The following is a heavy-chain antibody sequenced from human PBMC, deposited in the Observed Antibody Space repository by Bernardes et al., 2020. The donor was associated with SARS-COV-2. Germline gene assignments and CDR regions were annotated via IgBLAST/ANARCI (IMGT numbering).Heavy chain of an antibody. J-gene: IGHJ4*02. CDR2: IYNGDT. Sequence: GGSLRLSCAASGFSFSVYAMSWVRQAPGKGLEWVSTIYNGDTYYADSVKGRFIISRDNSRNTLYLQMNNLRSEDTAIYYCANLVGGRYLVGDYFDYWGQGTLVTVSS. D-gene: IGHD1-26*01. V-gene: IGHV3-23*05. CDR3: ANLVGGRYLVGDYFDY. CDR1: GFSFSVYA.